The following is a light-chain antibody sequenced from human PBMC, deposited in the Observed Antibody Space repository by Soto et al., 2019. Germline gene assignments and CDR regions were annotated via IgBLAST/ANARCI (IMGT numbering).Light chain of an antibody. CDR3: QQRHMWPIT. CDR2: DAF. V-gene: IGKV3-15*01. Sequence: EIVMTQSPATLSVSPVERATLSCMASQNVNSNLAWYQQKPGQAPRLLLYDAFTRVTGIPARFSGGRSGTDFTLTISSLEPEDSAVYYCQQRHMWPITFGQGTRLEIK. CDR1: QNVNSN. J-gene: IGKJ5*01.